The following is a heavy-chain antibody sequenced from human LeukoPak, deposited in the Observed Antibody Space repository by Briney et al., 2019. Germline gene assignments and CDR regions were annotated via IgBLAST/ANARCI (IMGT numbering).Heavy chain of an antibody. J-gene: IGHJ4*02. V-gene: IGHV1-2*02. CDR1: GYTFTSNY. D-gene: IGHD2-15*01. Sequence: GASVKVSCKAFGYTFTSNYMHWVRQAPGQGLEWMGVISPSGGSTTYAQKFQGRVTMTRDTSISTAYMELSRLRSDDTAVYYCARTDCSGSSCYKIYYFDYWGQGTLVTVSS. CDR3: ARTDCSGSSCYKIYYFDY. CDR2: ISPSGGST.